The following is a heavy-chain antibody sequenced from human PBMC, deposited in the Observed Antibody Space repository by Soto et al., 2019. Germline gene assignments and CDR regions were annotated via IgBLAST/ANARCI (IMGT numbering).Heavy chain of an antibody. Sequence: QVQLVQSGAEVKKPGSSVKVSCKASVGTFSSYTISWVRQAPGQGLEWMGRIIPILGIANYAQKFQGRVTMTADKSKSTAYMELSSLRSEDTAVYYCAIGATVVTTPNYGMDVWGQGTTVTVSS. D-gene: IGHD4-17*01. CDR3: AIGATVVTTPNYGMDV. CDR1: VGTFSSYT. CDR2: IIPILGIA. V-gene: IGHV1-69*02. J-gene: IGHJ6*02.